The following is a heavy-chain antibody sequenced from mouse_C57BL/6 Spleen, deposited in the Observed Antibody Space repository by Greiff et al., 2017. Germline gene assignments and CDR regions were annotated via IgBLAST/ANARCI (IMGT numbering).Heavy chain of an antibody. V-gene: IGHV1-55*01. J-gene: IGHJ2*01. CDR1: GYTFTSYW. Sequence: VQLQQPGAELVKPGASVKMSCKASGYTFTSYWITWVKQRPGQGLEWIGDIYPGSGSTNYNEKFKSKATLTVDTSSSTAYMQLSSLTSEDSAVYYCARVPAQAYYFDYWGQGTTLTVSS. CDR3: ARVPAQAYYFDY. D-gene: IGHD3-2*02. CDR2: IYPGSGST.